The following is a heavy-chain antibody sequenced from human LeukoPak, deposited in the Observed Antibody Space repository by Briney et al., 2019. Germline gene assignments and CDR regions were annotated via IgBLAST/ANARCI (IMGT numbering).Heavy chain of an antibody. Sequence: PGGSLRLSCAASGFTFSTYWMTWVRQAPGKGLEWVANIKQDGSEKYFVDSVKGRFTISRDNAKNSLYLQMNSLRAEDTAVYYCAELGITMIGGVWGKGTTVTISS. V-gene: IGHV3-7*01. CDR2: IKQDGSEK. D-gene: IGHD3-10*02. CDR3: AELGITMIGGV. CDR1: GFTFSTYW. J-gene: IGHJ6*04.